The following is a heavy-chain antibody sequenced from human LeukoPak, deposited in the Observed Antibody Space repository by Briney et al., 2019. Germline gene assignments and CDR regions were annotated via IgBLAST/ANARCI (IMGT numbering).Heavy chain of an antibody. CDR1: GYTFIGYY. CDR2: INPSTGGT. J-gene: IGHJ5*02. Sequence: ASVKVSCKASGYTFIGYYMHWVRQAPGQGLEWMGRINPSTGGTNSAQKFQGRVTMTRDTSISTAYMELSRLTSDDTAIYYCAKGQPYGDYNYFDPWGQGTLVTVSS. V-gene: IGHV1-2*06. D-gene: IGHD4-17*01. CDR3: AKGQPYGDYNYFDP.